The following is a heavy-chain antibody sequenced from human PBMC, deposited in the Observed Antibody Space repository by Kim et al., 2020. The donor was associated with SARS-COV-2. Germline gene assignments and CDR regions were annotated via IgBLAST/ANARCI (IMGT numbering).Heavy chain of an antibody. CDR3: ARAGNYGDVILVSH. V-gene: IGHV7-4-1*02. CDR1: GYTFTTYA. J-gene: IGHJ4*02. Sequence: ASVKVSCKSSGYTFTTYAMNWVRQAPGQGLEWMGWISANAGNPTYAQGFTGRFVFSLDTSVSTAYLQISSLEAEDTAVYFCARAGNYGDVILVSHWGQGTLVTVSS. D-gene: IGHD4-17*01. CDR2: ISANAGNP.